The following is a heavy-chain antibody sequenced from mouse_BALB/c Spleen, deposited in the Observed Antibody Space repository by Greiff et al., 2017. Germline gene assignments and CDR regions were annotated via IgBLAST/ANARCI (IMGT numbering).Heavy chain of an antibody. Sequence: QVQLQQSGAELVRPGSSVKISCKASGYAFSSYWMNWVKQRPGQGLEWIGQIYPGDGDTNYNGKFKGKATLTADKSSSTAYMQLSSLTSEDSAVYFCARSPITTVERYFDVWGAGTTVTVSS. D-gene: IGHD1-1*01. CDR2: IYPGDGDT. CDR3: ARSPITTVERYFDV. J-gene: IGHJ1*01. V-gene: IGHV1-80*01. CDR1: GYAFSSYW.